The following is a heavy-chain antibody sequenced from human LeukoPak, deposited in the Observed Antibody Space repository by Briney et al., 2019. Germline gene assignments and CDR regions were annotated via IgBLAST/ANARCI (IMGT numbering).Heavy chain of an antibody. D-gene: IGHD4-17*01. CDR2: INHSGST. Sequence: SETLSLTCAVYGGSFSGYYWSWIRQPPGKGLEWIGEINHSGSTNYNPSLKSRVTISVDTSKNQSSLKLSSVTAADTAVYYCARADYGDYPSYWGQGTLVTVSS. CDR1: GGSFSGYY. V-gene: IGHV4-34*01. J-gene: IGHJ4*02. CDR3: ARADYGDYPSY.